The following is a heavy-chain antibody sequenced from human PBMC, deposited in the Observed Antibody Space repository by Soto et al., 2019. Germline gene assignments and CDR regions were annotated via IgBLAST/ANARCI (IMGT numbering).Heavy chain of an antibody. CDR1: GFTFSSYG. Sequence: QVQLVESGGGVVQPGRSLRLSCAASGFTFSSYGMHWVRQAQGKGLEWVAVIWYDGSNKYYADSVKGRFTISRDNSKNTLYLQMNSLRAEDTAVYYCARSKVSSSWYVGYWGQGTLVTVSS. J-gene: IGHJ4*02. CDR3: ARSKVSSSWYVGY. V-gene: IGHV3-33*01. CDR2: IWYDGSNK. D-gene: IGHD6-13*01.